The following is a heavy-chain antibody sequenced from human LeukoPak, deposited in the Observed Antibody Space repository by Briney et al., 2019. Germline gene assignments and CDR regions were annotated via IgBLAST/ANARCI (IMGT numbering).Heavy chain of an antibody. CDR3: VRGGYYYGPSD. Sequence: PSETLSLTCTVSGASTSSYYWSWIRQPAGKGLEWIGRTYTSGSINYNPSLKSRVTMSVDTSKNQFSLKLGSVTAADTAVYYCVRGGYYYGPSDWGQGTLVTVSS. V-gene: IGHV4-4*07. CDR2: TYTSGSI. J-gene: IGHJ4*02. D-gene: IGHD3-10*01. CDR1: GASTSSYY.